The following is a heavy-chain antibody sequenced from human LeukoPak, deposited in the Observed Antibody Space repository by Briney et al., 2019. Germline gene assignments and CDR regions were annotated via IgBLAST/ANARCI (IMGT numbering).Heavy chain of an antibody. D-gene: IGHD6-19*01. V-gene: IGHV3-53*01. J-gene: IGHJ4*02. Sequence: GGSLRLSCAASGFIVSSSYMSWVRQAPGKGLEWVSVIYSGGSTYYADSVKGRCTISRDNSKNTVYLQMNSLRAEDTAVYFCARDSDSSGYYRYFDYWGQGSLVTVSS. CDR3: ARDSDSSGYYRYFDY. CDR2: IYSGGST. CDR1: GFIVSSSY.